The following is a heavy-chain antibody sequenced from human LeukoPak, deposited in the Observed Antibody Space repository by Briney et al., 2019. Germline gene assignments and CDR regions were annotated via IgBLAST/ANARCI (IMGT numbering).Heavy chain of an antibody. CDR2: IWYDGSNK. V-gene: IGHV3-33*06. CDR3: AKDYSSGWMEY. CDR1: GFTFSSYG. Sequence: GGSLRLXCAASGFTFSSYGMHWVRQAPGKGLEWVAVIWYDGSNKYYADSVKGRFTISRDNSKNTLYLQMNGLRAEDTAVYYCAKDYSSGWMEYWGQGTLVTVSS. D-gene: IGHD6-19*01. J-gene: IGHJ4*02.